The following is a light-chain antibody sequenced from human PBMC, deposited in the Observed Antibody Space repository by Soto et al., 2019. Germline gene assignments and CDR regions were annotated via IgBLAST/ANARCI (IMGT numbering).Light chain of an antibody. V-gene: IGKV3-20*01. CDR3: QQYGSSPFT. CDR1: QSVSSSY. CDR2: CAS. J-gene: IGKJ3*01. Sequence: EIVLTHSPGTLSLSPRERATLSCRASQSVSSSYLAWYQQKPGQAPRLLIYCASSRATGIPDRFSGSGSGTDFTLTISRLEPEDFAVYYCQQYGSSPFTFGPGTKVDIK.